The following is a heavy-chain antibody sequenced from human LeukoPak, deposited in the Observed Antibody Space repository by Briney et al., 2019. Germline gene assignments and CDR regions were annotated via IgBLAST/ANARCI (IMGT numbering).Heavy chain of an antibody. CDR2: ILPILGIA. CDR3: ARGGLVGDTGAFDI. Sequence: SVKVSCKASGDTFSSYAISWVRQAPGQGLEWMGRILPILGIANYAQKFQGRVKITADKSTRTGYMELSSLRSEDTAVYYCARGGLVGDTGAFDIWGQGTMVTVSS. CDR1: GDTFSSYA. V-gene: IGHV1-69*04. D-gene: IGHD1-26*01. J-gene: IGHJ3*02.